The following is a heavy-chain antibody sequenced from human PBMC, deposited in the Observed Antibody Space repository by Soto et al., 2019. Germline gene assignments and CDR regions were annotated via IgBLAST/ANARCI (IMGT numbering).Heavy chain of an antibody. CDR1: VASMSRYY. D-gene: IGHD3-10*01. Sequence: PSETLFLTCTVSVASMSRYYWSWIRQPPGKGLEWIGYIYYSGSTKYNPSLKSRVTISVDTSKNQFSLKLTSVTAADTAVYYCARSYYYGSGSYPNYYGMDDWGQGTTVT. V-gene: IGHV4-59*01. CDR3: ARSYYYGSGSYPNYYGMDD. CDR2: IYYSGST. J-gene: IGHJ6*02.